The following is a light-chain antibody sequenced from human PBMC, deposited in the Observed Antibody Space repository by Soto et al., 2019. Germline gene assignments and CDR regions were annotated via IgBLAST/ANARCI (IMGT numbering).Light chain of an antibody. CDR2: GAS. Sequence: ETVMTQSPATLSVSPGEGATLSCRASQTINNNLAWYQQKPGQAPRLLIYGASSRATGIPDRFSGSGSGTDFTLSISRLEPEDFAVYYCQQYSSLWTFGQGTKVDIK. V-gene: IGKV3D-15*01. CDR3: QQYSSLWT. J-gene: IGKJ1*01. CDR1: QTINNN.